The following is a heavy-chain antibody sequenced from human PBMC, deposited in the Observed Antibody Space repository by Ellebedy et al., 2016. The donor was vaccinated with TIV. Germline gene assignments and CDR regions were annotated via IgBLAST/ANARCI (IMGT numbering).Heavy chain of an antibody. D-gene: IGHD5-24*01. Sequence: MPGGSLRLSCSVSGGSISSFTYYWGWIRQPPGKGLEWIGSMLYGGTTSYNPSLKSRVTTSEDPSKNQFFLNLTSVSAADSAVYYCVQGEVLMAPSAYIKWGQGTLVIVSS. V-gene: IGHV4-39*01. CDR3: VQGEVLMAPSAYIK. CDR2: MLYGGTT. CDR1: GGSISSFTYY. J-gene: IGHJ4*03.